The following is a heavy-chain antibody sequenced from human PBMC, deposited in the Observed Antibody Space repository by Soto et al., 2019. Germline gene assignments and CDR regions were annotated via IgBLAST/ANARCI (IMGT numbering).Heavy chain of an antibody. CDR3: ARGGTYYYDSSGYYYDY. V-gene: IGHV1-18*01. J-gene: IGHJ4*02. CDR1: GYTFTSYG. CDR2: ISAYSGNT. Sequence: ASVKVSCKASGYTFTSYGISWVRQAPGQGLEWMGWISAYSGNTNYAQKLQGRVTMTTDTSTSTAYMELRSLRSDDTAVYYCARGGTYYYDSSGYYYDYWGQGTLVTVSS. D-gene: IGHD3-22*01.